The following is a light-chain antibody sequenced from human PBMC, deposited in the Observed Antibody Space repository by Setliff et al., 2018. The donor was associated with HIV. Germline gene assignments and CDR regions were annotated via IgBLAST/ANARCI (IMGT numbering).Light chain of an antibody. V-gene: IGLV3-21*03. J-gene: IGLJ1*01. CDR1: KIGRKG. CDR3: QVWDNNGDLYV. Sequence: SYALTQPPSVSVAPGKTARITCGGNKIGRKGVHWYQQKTGQAPVLVVYDDRDGPSETADRFSGSKSGNVATLTISRVEAGDEADYYCQVWDNNGDLYVFGSGTKVTV. CDR2: DDR.